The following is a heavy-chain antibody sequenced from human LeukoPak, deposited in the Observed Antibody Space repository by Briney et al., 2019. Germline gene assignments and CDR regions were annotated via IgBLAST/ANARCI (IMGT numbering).Heavy chain of an antibody. Sequence: GGSLRLSCAASGFTFSSYAMSWVRQAPGKGLEWVAAIWDDGNTKHYVDSVKGRFTISRDNPKNTLYLQMNSLRVEDTAVYYCARQYSSSYFYGHWGQGTLVTVSS. J-gene: IGHJ4*02. V-gene: IGHV3-33*08. CDR3: ARQYSSSYFYGH. CDR1: GFTFSSYA. D-gene: IGHD3-22*01. CDR2: IWDDGNTK.